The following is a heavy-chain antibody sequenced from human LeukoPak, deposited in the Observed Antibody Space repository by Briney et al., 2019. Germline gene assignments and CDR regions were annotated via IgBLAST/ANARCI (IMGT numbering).Heavy chain of an antibody. CDR1: GYTFTGYY. J-gene: IGHJ4*02. CDR3: AKVAGVLRFLEWLYDY. D-gene: IGHD3-3*01. Sequence: GASVKVSCKASGYTFTGYYMHWVRQAPGQGLEWMGWINPNSGGTNYAQKFQGRVTMTRDTSISTAYMELSRLRSDDTAVYYCAKVAGVLRFLEWLYDYWGQGTLVTVSS. CDR2: INPNSGGT. V-gene: IGHV1-2*02.